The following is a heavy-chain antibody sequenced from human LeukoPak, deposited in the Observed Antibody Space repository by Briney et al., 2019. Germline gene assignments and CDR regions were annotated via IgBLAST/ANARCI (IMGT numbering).Heavy chain of an antibody. CDR1: GGSISSYY. D-gene: IGHD5-18*01. V-gene: IGHV4-59*08. CDR2: IYYSGST. J-gene: IGHJ4*02. CDR3: ARHVQDTAMVTPLYYFDY. Sequence: SETLSLTCTVSGGSISSYYWSWIRQPPGKGLERIGYIYYSGSTKYNPSLKSRVTISVDTSKNQFSLKLSSVTAADTAVYYCARHVQDTAMVTPLYYFDYWGQGTLVTVSS.